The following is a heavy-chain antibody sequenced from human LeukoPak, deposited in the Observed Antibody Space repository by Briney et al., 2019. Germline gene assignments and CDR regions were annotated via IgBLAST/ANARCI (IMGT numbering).Heavy chain of an antibody. J-gene: IGHJ4*02. V-gene: IGHV3-66*01. CDR1: GFTVSSNY. CDR3: AREQPNREFDH. CDR2: IYSGGST. D-gene: IGHD1-14*01. Sequence: GGSLRLSCAASGFTVSSNYMNWVRQAPGKGLERVSVIYSGGSTYYADSVKGRFTISRDNSKNTLYLQLNSLRAEDTAVYYCAREQPNREFDHWGQGTLVTVSS.